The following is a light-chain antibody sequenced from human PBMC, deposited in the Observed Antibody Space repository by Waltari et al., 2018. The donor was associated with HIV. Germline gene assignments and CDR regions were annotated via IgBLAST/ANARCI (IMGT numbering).Light chain of an antibody. V-gene: IGLV6-57*01. Sequence: NFMLTQPHSVSESPGKTVTISCTRSSGNIASNYVQWYQLRPGTSPTTVIYEDKQRPSGVPDRFSVSIDSSSNSASLTISGLKTEDEADYYCQSYDSSNFWVFGGGTKLTVL. CDR2: EDK. CDR3: QSYDSSNFWV. CDR1: SGNIASNY. J-gene: IGLJ3*02.